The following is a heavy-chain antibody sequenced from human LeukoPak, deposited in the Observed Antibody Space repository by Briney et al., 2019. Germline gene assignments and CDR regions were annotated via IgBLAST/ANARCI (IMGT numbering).Heavy chain of an antibody. D-gene: IGHD3-22*01. J-gene: IGHJ4*02. CDR2: IKPNSGGT. CDR1: GYTFTGYY. Sequence: ASVKVSCKASGYTFTGYYMHWVRQAPGQGLEWMGWIKPNSGGTNYAQKFQGRVTMTTDTSIRTAYMEMSRLTSDDTAVYYCAREDYYDSSGSLDYWGQGTLVTVSS. CDR3: AREDYYDSSGSLDY. V-gene: IGHV1-2*02.